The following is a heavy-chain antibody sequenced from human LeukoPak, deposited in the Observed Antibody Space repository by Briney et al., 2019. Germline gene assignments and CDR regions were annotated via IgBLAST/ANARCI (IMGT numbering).Heavy chain of an antibody. D-gene: IGHD3-10*02. V-gene: IGHV3-48*03. J-gene: IGHJ6*04. CDR1: GFTFSSYE. CDR2: ISSSGSTI. Sequence: GSLRLSCAASGFTFSSYEMNWVRQAPGKGLEWVSYISSSGSTIYYADSVKGRFTISRDNAKNSLYLQMNSLRAENTAVYYCAELGITMIGGVWGKGTTVTVSS. CDR3: AELGITMIGGV.